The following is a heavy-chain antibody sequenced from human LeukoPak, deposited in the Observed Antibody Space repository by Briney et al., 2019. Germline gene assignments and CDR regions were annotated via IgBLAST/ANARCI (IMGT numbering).Heavy chain of an antibody. D-gene: IGHD5-24*01. CDR1: GGSLSGYY. CDR3: ARQGRQRWIQFLDY. Sequence: SETLSLTCAVYGGSLSGYYWSWIRQPPGKGLEWIGEINHSGSTNYNPSLKSRVTISVDTSKNQFSLKLSSVTAADTAVYYCARQGRQRWIQFLDYWGQGTLVTVSS. V-gene: IGHV4-34*01. CDR2: INHSGST. J-gene: IGHJ4*02.